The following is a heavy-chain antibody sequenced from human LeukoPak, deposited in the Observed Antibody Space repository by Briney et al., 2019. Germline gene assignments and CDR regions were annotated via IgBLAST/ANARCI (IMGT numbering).Heavy chain of an antibody. V-gene: IGHV3-48*03. CDR1: GFTFSTYE. CDR2: ISISGTTI. Sequence: GGSLRLSCAASGFTFSTYEMNWVRQAPGKGLEWVSYISISGTTIYYADSVKGRFTISRDNAKDSLYLQMNSLRVEDMAVYYCAREGLWGAARDAFDIWGQGTMVTVSS. CDR3: AREGLWGAARDAFDI. D-gene: IGHD6-6*01. J-gene: IGHJ3*02.